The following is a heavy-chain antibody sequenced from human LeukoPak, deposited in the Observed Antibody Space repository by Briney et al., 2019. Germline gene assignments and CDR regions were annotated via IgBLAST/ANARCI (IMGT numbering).Heavy chain of an antibody. J-gene: IGHJ4*02. D-gene: IGHD3-3*01. CDR1: GFTFSNYG. CDR2: IRYDGSNT. Sequence: GGSLRLSCAASGFTFSNYGLSWVRQAPGKGLEWVSFIRYDGSNTYYPDSVKGRFTISRDTSKNTLYLQMNSLRAEDTAVYYCAKSRSDVVDYWGQGTLVTVSS. V-gene: IGHV3-30*02. CDR3: AKSRSDVVDY.